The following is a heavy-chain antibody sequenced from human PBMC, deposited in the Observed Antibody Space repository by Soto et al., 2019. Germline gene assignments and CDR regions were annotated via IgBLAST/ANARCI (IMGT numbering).Heavy chain of an antibody. CDR3: SRAHVAGYYGRVDY. Sequence: QLGGSLRLSSTTSGFTFGDYAVNWFRQAPGKGLEWVGFIRTKTYGGTPEYAASVKGRFTISRDDSISIAYLQMNSLQTEDTAVYYCSRAHVAGYYGRVDYWGQGTLVTVSS. CDR1: GFTFGDYA. V-gene: IGHV3-49*03. J-gene: IGHJ4*02. CDR2: IRTKTYGGTP. D-gene: IGHD3-3*01.